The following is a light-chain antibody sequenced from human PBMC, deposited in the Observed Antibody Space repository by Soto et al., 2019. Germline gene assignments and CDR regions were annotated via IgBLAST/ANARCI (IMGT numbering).Light chain of an antibody. J-gene: IGLJ1*01. CDR3: SCAGDYTIDV. CDR1: SSNIGAGYD. Sequence: QPVLTQPPSVSGAPGQRVTISCTGSSSNIGAGYDVHWYQQVPRTAPKLLIYGNSNRPSGVPDRFSGSKSGTSASLAITGLQADDEADYYCSCAGDYTIDVFGTGTKLTVL. CDR2: GNS. V-gene: IGLV1-40*01.